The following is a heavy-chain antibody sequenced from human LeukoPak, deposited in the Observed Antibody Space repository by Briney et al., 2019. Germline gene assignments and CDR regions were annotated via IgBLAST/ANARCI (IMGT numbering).Heavy chain of an antibody. J-gene: IGHJ4*02. D-gene: IGHD2-21*02. V-gene: IGHV3-23*01. CDR3: AKNGCGGDCYADY. Sequence: PGGSLRLSCAASGFTFSSYAMSWVRQAPGKGLEWVSAISGSGDSTYHADSVKGRFTISRDNSKNTLYLQMNSLRAEDTAVYYCAKNGCGGDCYADYWGQGTLVTVSS. CDR2: ISGSGDST. CDR1: GFTFSSYA.